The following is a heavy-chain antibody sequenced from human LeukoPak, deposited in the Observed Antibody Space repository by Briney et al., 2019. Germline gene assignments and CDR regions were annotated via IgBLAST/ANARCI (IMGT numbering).Heavy chain of an antibody. V-gene: IGHV4-59*01. J-gene: IGHJ4*02. CDR3: ARDWELGY. Sequence: SETLSLTCTVSVASITTYYWNWIRQPPGKGLEWIGYIYYSGSTNYNPSLKSRVTISLDTSKNQFSLHLISVTAADTAVYYCARDWELGYWGQGTLVTVSS. D-gene: IGHD1-26*01. CDR1: VASITTYY. CDR2: IYYSGST.